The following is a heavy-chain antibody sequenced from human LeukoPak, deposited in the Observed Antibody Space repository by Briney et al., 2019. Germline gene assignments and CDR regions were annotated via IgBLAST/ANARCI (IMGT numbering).Heavy chain of an antibody. J-gene: IGHJ3*02. CDR3: ARVGSTDSPHAFDI. V-gene: IGHV3-74*01. Sequence: PGGSLRVSCAASGFTFSSYWMDWVRQAPGKGLVWVSGINSDGRMTRYAESVKGRFTISRDNAKNTLYLHMNSLRAEDTSVYYCARVGSTDSPHAFDIWGQGTMVTVSS. CDR2: INSDGRMT. CDR1: GFTFSSYW. D-gene: IGHD2-21*02.